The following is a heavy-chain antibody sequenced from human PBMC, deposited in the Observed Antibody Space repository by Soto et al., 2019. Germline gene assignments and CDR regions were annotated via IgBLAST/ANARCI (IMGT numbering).Heavy chain of an antibody. CDR2: IWYDGSNK. D-gene: IGHD6-19*01. V-gene: IGHV3-33*01. CDR1: GFTFSSYG. CDR3: GRDREWLVHNNGFAP. J-gene: IGHJ5*02. Sequence: QVQLVESGGGVVQPGRSLRLSCAASGFTFSSYGMHWVRQAPGKGLEWVAVIWYDGSNKYYADSVKGRFTISRDNSKNTLYLQMNGLRAEDTAVYYCGRDREWLVHNNGFAPWGQETLVTVSS.